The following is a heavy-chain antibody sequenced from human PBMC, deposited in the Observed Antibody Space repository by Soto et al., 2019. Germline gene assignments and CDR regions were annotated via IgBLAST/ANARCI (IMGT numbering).Heavy chain of an antibody. D-gene: IGHD6-13*01. Sequence: ASVKVSCKASGYTFTSYGISWVRQAPGQGLEWMGWISAYNGNTNYAQKLQGRVTMTTDTSTSTAYMELRSLRSDDTAVYYCARDAIAADGTQAFDIWGQGTMVTVSS. V-gene: IGHV1-18*04. J-gene: IGHJ3*02. CDR3: ARDAIAADGTQAFDI. CDR2: ISAYNGNT. CDR1: GYTFTSYG.